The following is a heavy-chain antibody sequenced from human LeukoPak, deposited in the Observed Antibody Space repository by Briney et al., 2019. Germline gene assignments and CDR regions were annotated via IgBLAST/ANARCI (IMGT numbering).Heavy chain of an antibody. CDR2: INPNSGGT. V-gene: IGHV1-2*02. J-gene: IGHJ6*02. Sequence: ASVKVSCKASGYTFTGYYMHWVRQAPGQGLEWMGWINPNSGGTNYAQKFQGRVTMTRDTSISTAYMELSRLRSEDTAVYYCASSITMVRGVLYYGMDVWGQGTTVTVSS. CDR1: GYTFTGYY. CDR3: ASSITMVRGVLYYGMDV. D-gene: IGHD3-10*01.